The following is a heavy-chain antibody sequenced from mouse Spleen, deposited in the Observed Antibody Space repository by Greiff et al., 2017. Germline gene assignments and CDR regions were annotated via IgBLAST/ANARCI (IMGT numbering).Heavy chain of an antibody. CDR2: INPNTGDT. J-gene: IGHJ3*01. D-gene: IGHD1-1*01. Sequence: EVQLQQSGPELVKPGASVKISCKASGYAFTGDYMNWVKQSPEQSLEWIGEINPNTGDTTYNQNFKAKATLTVDKSSSTAYMQLKSLTSEDSAVYYCATSHYGGLPYWGQGTLVTVSA. CDR1: GYAFTGDY. CDR3: ATSHYGGLPY. V-gene: IGHV1-42*01.